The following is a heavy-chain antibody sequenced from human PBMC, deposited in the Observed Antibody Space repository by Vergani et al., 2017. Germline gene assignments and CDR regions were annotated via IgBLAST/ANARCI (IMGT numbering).Heavy chain of an antibody. Sequence: EVQLLESGGGLVQPGGSLRLSCAASGFTFSSYAMSWVRQAPGKGLEWVSSISSSSSYIYYADSVKGRFTISRDNAKNSLYLQMNSLRAEDTAVYYCARGRGWFDPWGQGTLVTVSS. J-gene: IGHJ5*02. CDR3: ARGRGWFDP. V-gene: IGHV3-21*01. CDR2: ISSSSSYI. CDR1: GFTFSSYA.